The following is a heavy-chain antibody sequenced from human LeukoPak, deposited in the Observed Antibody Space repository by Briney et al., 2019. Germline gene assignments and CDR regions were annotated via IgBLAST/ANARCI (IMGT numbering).Heavy chain of an antibody. J-gene: IGHJ4*02. V-gene: IGHV3-21*01. CDR1: GFTFSSYS. Sequence: GGSLRLSCAASGFTFSSYSMTWVRQAPGKGLEWVSSISSSSSYIYYADSVKGRFTISRDNAKNSLYLQMNSLRAEDTAVYYCARGFRVEMATIAYWGQGTLVTVSS. CDR2: ISSSSSYI. CDR3: ARGFRVEMATIAY. D-gene: IGHD5-24*01.